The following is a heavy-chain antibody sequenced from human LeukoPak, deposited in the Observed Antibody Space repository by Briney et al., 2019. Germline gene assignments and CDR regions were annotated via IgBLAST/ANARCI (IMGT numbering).Heavy chain of an antibody. Sequence: SETLSLTCTVSGVSITSSTDYWGWIRQPPGKGLEWIGSILYSGNTYYNPSLRSRLTMSIDTSKHQFSLRLSSVTAADTATYYCARHYYDSSGYRRDYYFDSGGQGTLVTVSS. CDR2: ILYSGNT. CDR3: ARHYYDSSGYRRDYYFDS. V-gene: IGHV4-39*01. J-gene: IGHJ4*02. CDR1: GVSITSSTDY. D-gene: IGHD3-22*01.